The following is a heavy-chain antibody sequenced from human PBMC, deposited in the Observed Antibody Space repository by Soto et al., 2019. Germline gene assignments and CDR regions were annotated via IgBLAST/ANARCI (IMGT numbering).Heavy chain of an antibody. CDR3: ARDPSDCRSTSCWGCYALDV. CDR2: ISGSGGTT. D-gene: IGHD2-2*01. V-gene: IGHV3-21*01. J-gene: IGHJ6*01. CDR1: GFTFENYA. Sequence: WGALLLSCAPSGFTFENYAMGWVRQAPGKGLDLASVISGSGGTTYYADSLKGRFTISIDNAKNSLYLQMISLRAEDTAVYYCARDPSDCRSTSCWGCYALDVWGQGTTVTVSS.